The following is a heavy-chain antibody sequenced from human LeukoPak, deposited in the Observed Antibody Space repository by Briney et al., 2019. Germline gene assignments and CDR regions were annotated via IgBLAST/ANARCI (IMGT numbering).Heavy chain of an antibody. CDR1: GFTFDDYG. D-gene: IGHD1-1*01. V-gene: IGHV3-20*04. CDR2: INWNGGST. CDR3: ASLGGTGTGALGPDY. J-gene: IGHJ4*02. Sequence: PGGSLRLSCAASGFTFDDYGMSWVRHAPGKGLEWVSGINWNGGSTGYADSVKGRLTISRDNAKNSLYLQMNSLRAEDTALYYCASLGGTGTGALGPDYWGQGTLVTVSS.